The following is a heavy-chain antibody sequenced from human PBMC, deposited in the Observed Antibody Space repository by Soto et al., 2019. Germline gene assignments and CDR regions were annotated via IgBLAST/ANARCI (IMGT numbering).Heavy chain of an antibody. CDR3: ANPWVHDAFDI. CDR1: GFTFSSYG. V-gene: IGHV3-30*18. J-gene: IGHJ3*02. D-gene: IGHD7-27*01. Sequence: PGGSLRLSCAASGFTFSSYGMHWVRQAPGKGLEWVAVISYDGSNKYYADSVKGRFTISRDNSKNTLYLQMNSLRAEDTAVYYCANPWVHDAFDIWGQGTMVTVSS. CDR2: ISYDGSNK.